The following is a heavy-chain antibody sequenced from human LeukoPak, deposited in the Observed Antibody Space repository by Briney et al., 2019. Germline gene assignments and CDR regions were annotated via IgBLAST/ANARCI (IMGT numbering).Heavy chain of an antibody. D-gene: IGHD1-26*01. CDR3: ARDQGGATTFDY. CDR2: FNHGGSN. Sequence: SETLSLTCIVSDYSISSGYYWGWIRQPPGKGLEYIGSFNHGGSNFYNPSLKSRVTISVDTSKNQFSLKLSSVTAADTAIYYCARDQGGATTFDYWGQGTLVTVSS. CDR1: DYSISSGYY. V-gene: IGHV4-38-2*02. J-gene: IGHJ4*02.